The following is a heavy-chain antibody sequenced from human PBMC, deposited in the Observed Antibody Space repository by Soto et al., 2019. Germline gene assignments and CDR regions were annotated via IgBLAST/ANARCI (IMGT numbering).Heavy chain of an antibody. CDR3: AHITSPTVTTSADYFHD. Sequence: QITLKESGPTLVKPTQTLTLTCTFSGFSLSTSGVSVGWIRQPPGKALEWLALIYWDDDKRYSPSLKSRLTITMDTSKNQVVLTVSNMDPVDTATYYCAHITSPTVTTSADYFHDWGQGTLVTVSS. V-gene: IGHV2-5*02. J-gene: IGHJ1*01. D-gene: IGHD4-17*01. CDR2: IYWDDDK. CDR1: GFSLSTSGVS.